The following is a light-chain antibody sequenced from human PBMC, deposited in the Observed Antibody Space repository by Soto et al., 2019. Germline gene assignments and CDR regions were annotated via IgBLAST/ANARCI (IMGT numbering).Light chain of an antibody. J-gene: IGKJ2*01. Sequence: ETILTQSPATLSLSPGEGATLSCRASQSVGSSLAWYQQKPGQAPRLLIYAASIRATGIPARFSGSGSGTDFPLTIGSLEPEDFAIYYCQQRSNWPGAFGQGTKLEIK. CDR2: AAS. CDR1: QSVGSS. V-gene: IGKV3-11*01. CDR3: QQRSNWPGA.